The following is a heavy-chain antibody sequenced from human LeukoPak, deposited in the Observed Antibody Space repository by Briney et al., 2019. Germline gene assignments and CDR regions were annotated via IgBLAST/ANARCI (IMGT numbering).Heavy chain of an antibody. J-gene: IGHJ4*02. D-gene: IGHD5-24*01. Sequence: QPGRSLRPSCAASGFTFRTYSIHWVRQAPGKGLEWVTVVSADGRTQLYSDSVKGRFTISRDNSLNTLHLQMNSLRTEDTAVYYCAREFGHNRWYFDYWGQGALVTVSS. CDR1: GFTFRTYS. CDR2: VSADGRTQ. CDR3: AREFGHNRWYFDY. V-gene: IGHV3-30*03.